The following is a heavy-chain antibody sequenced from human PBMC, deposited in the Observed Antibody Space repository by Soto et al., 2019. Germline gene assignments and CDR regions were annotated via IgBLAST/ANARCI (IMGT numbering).Heavy chain of an antibody. Sequence: PSETLSLTCTVSGGSISSGGYYWSWIRQHPGKGLEWIGYIYYSGSTYYNPSLKSRVTISVDTSKNQFSLKLSSVTAADTAVYYCAREEGGDFWSGFLAYWGQGTLVTVSS. D-gene: IGHD3-3*01. CDR3: AREEGGDFWSGFLAY. CDR2: IYYSGST. V-gene: IGHV4-31*03. CDR1: GGSISSGGYY. J-gene: IGHJ4*02.